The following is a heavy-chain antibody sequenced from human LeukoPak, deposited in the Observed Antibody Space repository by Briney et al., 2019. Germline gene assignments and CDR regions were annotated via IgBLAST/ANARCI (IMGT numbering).Heavy chain of an antibody. CDR3: ARVPPHYYYYYMDV. V-gene: IGHV3-30*01. CDR1: GFTFSSYA. Sequence: PGRSLRLSCAASGFTFSSYAMHWVRQAPGKGLEWVAVISYDGSNKYYADSVKGRFTISRDNSKNTLYLQMNSLRAEDTAVYYCARVPPHYYYYYMDVWGKGTTVTVSS. J-gene: IGHJ6*03. CDR2: ISYDGSNK.